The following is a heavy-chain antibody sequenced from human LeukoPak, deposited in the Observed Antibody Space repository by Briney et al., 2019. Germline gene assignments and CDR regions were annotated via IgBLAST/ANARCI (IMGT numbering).Heavy chain of an antibody. Sequence: ASVKVSCKASGYTFTSYDINWVRQATGQGLEWMGWMNPNSGNTGYAQKFQGRVTITRNTSIGTAYMELSSLRSEDTAVYYCARGIVVVPAAIPRGYYYYMDVWGKGTTVTVSS. V-gene: IGHV1-8*03. CDR1: GYTFTSYD. CDR3: ARGIVVVPAAIPRGYYYYMDV. CDR2: MNPNSGNT. J-gene: IGHJ6*03. D-gene: IGHD2-2*02.